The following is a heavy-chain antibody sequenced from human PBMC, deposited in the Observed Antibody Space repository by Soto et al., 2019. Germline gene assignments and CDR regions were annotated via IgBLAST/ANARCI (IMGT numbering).Heavy chain of an antibody. Sequence: GSLRLSCAASGFTSSSYGMHWVRQAPGKGLEWVAIISFDGNNKYYADSVKGRFTVSRDKSKNTLYLQMNSLRTEDTAVYYCAKSQDRDCSGGSCHGFDFWGQGTLVTVSS. D-gene: IGHD2-15*01. CDR3: AKSQDRDCSGGSCHGFDF. CDR2: ISFDGNNK. V-gene: IGHV3-30*18. J-gene: IGHJ4*02. CDR1: GFTSSSYG.